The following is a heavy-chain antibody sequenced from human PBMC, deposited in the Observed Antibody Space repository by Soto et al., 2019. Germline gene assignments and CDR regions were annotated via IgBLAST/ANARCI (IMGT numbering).Heavy chain of an antibody. D-gene: IGHD2-2*01. CDR3: AGRCDGTNCLAHFDY. CDR1: GGTFNNYV. Sequence: ASVKVSCKASGGTFNNYVINWVRQAPGQGLEWMAGIIPIFGTPNYAQKFQGRVTITADKSTSTAYMELNSLRSEDTVVYYCAGRCDGTNCLAHFDYWGQGTLVTVSS. CDR2: IIPIFGTP. V-gene: IGHV1-69*06. J-gene: IGHJ4*02.